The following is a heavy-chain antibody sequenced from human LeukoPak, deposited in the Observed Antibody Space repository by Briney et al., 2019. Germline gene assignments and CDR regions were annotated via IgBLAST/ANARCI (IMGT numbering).Heavy chain of an antibody. Sequence: PGRSLRLSCAASGFTFSSYGMHWVRQAPGKGLEWVAVISYDGSNKYYADSVKGRFTISRDNSKNTLYLQMNNLRAEDTAVYYCAPDEHYWGQGTLVTVSS. CDR3: APDEHY. D-gene: IGHD2-2*01. CDR2: ISYDGSNK. CDR1: GFTFSSYG. J-gene: IGHJ4*02. V-gene: IGHV3-30*03.